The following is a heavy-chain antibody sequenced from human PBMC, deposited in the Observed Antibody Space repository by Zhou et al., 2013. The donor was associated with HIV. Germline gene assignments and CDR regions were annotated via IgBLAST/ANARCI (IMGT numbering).Heavy chain of an antibody. CDR3: ARGSNYYDNSGYKY. Sequence: QVQLVQSGTEVKKPGSSVKVSCKASGDIFSSYAISWVRQAPGQGLEWMGGIIPMFGTSNYAQKFQGRVTITADKSTTTAYMELSSLRSEDTAVYYCARGSNYYDNSGYKYWGQGTLVTVSS. V-gene: IGHV1-69*14. CDR1: GDIFSSYA. J-gene: IGHJ4*02. CDR2: IIPMFGTS. D-gene: IGHD3-22*01.